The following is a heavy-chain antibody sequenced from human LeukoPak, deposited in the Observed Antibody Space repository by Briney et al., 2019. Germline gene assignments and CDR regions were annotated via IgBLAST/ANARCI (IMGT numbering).Heavy chain of an antibody. J-gene: IGHJ4*02. D-gene: IGHD3-10*01. CDR1: GYSISSGYY. Sequence: SETLSLTCTVSGYSISSGYYWGWIRQPPGKGLEWIGSIYHSGSTYYNPSLKSRVTISVDTSKNQFSLKLSSVTAADTAVYYCARELPHYGSGGNDYWGQGTLVTVSS. CDR3: ARELPHYGSGGNDY. CDR2: IYHSGST. V-gene: IGHV4-38-2*02.